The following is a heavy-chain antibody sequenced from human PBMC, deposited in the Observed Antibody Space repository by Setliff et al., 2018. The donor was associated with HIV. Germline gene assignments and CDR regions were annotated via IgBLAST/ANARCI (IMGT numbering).Heavy chain of an antibody. J-gene: IGHJ4*02. CDR1: GASITNSGFL. CDR2: VYFNGVT. V-gene: IGHV4-39*07. Sequence: SETLSLTCTVSGASITNSGFLWGWLRQPPGKRLEWIGSVYFNGVTDYNSSLKSRVTMSRDTSKNQFSLKLSSVTAADTAVYYRARDTRIAATGTYYVDYWGQGTLVTVS. CDR3: ARDTRIAATGTYYVDY. D-gene: IGHD6-13*01.